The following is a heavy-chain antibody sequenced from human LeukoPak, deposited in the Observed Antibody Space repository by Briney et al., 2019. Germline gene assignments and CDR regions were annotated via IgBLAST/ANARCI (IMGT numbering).Heavy chain of an antibody. D-gene: IGHD2-2*01. V-gene: IGHV3-30-3*01. CDR3: AKEPYCSSTSCIGEYFQR. J-gene: IGHJ1*01. Sequence: PGRSLRLSCAASGFSFSRFSMHWVRQAPGKGLEWVAVLSYDGSNKYYADSVKGRFTISRDNSKNTLYLQMNSLRAEDTAVYYCAKEPYCSSTSCIGEYFQRWGQGTLVTVSS. CDR2: LSYDGSNK. CDR1: GFSFSRFS.